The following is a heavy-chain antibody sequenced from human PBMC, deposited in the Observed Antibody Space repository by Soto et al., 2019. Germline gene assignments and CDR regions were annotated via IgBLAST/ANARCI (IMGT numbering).Heavy chain of an antibody. Sequence: VQLVQSGAEVRRPGASVKISCRTSGYSFTNYYLHWVRQAPGQGLEWMGTIKPSDGSTIYAQKLQGRVTMTRDTSTSTVYTELRSLRSEDAAVYYCARDRLDFRSGYDAFDIWGQGTMVTVSS. CDR1: GYSFTNYY. D-gene: IGHD3-3*01. CDR2: IKPSDGST. J-gene: IGHJ3*02. CDR3: ARDRLDFRSGYDAFDI. V-gene: IGHV1-46*01.